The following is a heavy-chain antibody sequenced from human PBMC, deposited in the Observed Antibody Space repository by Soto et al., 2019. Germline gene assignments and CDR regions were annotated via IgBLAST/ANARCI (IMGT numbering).Heavy chain of an antibody. CDR2: ISVSGVI. CDR1: GFTFSTYD. J-gene: IGHJ4*02. Sequence: GGSLRLSCAASGFTFSTYDMHWVRQAPGKGLEWVSAISVSGVIFYDASVRGRFTISRENAKFSLYLQMDSLTAEDTAVYYCARERDSNSIPWQYSDFWGQGTLVTVSS. V-gene: IGHV3-13*01. D-gene: IGHD3-3*02. CDR3: ARERDSNSIPWQYSDF.